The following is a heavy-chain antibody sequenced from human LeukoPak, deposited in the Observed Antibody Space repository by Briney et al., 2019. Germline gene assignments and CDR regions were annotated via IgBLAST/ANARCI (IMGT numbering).Heavy chain of an antibody. J-gene: IGHJ4*02. Sequence: ASVKVSCKASGYTFTSYGISWVRQAPGQGLEWMGWISAYNGNTNYAQKLQGRVTMTTDTSTSTAYMELRSLRSDDTAVYYCARDFITMVRGASDYWGQGTLVTVSS. D-gene: IGHD3-10*01. CDR1: GYTFTSYG. CDR2: ISAYNGNT. V-gene: IGHV1-18*01. CDR3: ARDFITMVRGASDY.